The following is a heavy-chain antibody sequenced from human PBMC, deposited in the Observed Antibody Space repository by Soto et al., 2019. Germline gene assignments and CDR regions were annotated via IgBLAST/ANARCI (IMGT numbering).Heavy chain of an antibody. Sequence: QVQLQESGPGRVKSSGTLSLTCGVSGDSISSSKWWSWVRQPPGKGLEWIGDIFHTGSTNYNPSLNRRVTISIDKSSNQFSLRLSSVTAADTAVYYCAYSTGWYRIDNWGQGSLVTVSS. J-gene: IGHJ4*02. CDR1: GDSISSSKW. CDR2: IFHTGST. CDR3: AYSTGWYRIDN. V-gene: IGHV4-4*02. D-gene: IGHD6-19*01.